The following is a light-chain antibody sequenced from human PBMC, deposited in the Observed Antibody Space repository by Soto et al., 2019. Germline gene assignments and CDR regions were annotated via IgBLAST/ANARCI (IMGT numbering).Light chain of an antibody. Sequence: EIVLTQSPGTLSLSPGERATLSCRASQSVAGTNLAWYQQKPGQAPRLLIFGASFRATGIPDRFSGSGSGTDFTLTISRLEPEDFGVYYFQQYDIPPRTFGQGTRVEIK. CDR2: GAS. V-gene: IGKV3-20*01. J-gene: IGKJ1*01. CDR3: QQYDIPPRT. CDR1: QSVAGTN.